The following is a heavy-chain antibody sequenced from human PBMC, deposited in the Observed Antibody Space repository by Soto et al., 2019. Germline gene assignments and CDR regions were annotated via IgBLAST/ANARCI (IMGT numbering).Heavy chain of an antibody. CDR2: IYYSGST. V-gene: IGHV4-39*01. CDR3: ASYVGSSETIDY. CDR1: GGSISSSSYY. D-gene: IGHD6-6*01. J-gene: IGHJ4*02. Sequence: QLQLQESGPGLVKPSETLSLTCTVSGGSISSSSYYWGWIRQPPGKGLEWIGSIYYSGSTYYNPSLKSRVTISVDTSKNQFSLKLSSVTAADTAVYYCASYVGSSETIDYWGQGTLVPVSS.